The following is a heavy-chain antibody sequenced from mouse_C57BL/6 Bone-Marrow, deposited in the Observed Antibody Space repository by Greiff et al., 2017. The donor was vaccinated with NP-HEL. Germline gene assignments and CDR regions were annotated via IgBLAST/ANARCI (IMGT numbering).Heavy chain of an antibody. J-gene: IGHJ3*01. V-gene: IGHV1-81*01. Sequence: VQLQQSGAELARPGASVKLSCKASGYTFTSYGISWVKQRTGQGLEWIGEIHPRSGNTYYNEKFKGKATLTADKSSSTAYMELLSLTSEDSAVYFCARPSYYSNFPAWFAYWGQGTLVTVSA. CDR3: ARPSYYSNFPAWFAY. CDR1: GYTFTSYG. D-gene: IGHD2-5*01. CDR2: IHPRSGNT.